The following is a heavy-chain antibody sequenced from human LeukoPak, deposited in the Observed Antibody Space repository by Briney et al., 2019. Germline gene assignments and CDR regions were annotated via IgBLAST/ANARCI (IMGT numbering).Heavy chain of an antibody. CDR2: LYTVGRT. V-gene: IGHV3-66*01. D-gene: IGHD5-24*01. Sequence: GGSLRLSCAASGFTFSSYSMNCVRQAPGEGREWVSDLYTVGRTYYADSVKGRFTISNDNSKKTLYLQMNSLRAEDTAVYCCAGGRDGYKQGDYWGQGALVTVSS. J-gene: IGHJ4*02. CDR1: GFTFSSYS. CDR3: AGGRDGYKQGDY.